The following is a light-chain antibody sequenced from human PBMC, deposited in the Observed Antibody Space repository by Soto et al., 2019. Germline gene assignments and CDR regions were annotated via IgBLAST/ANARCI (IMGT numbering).Light chain of an antibody. CDR1: QTVRNNY. Sequence: EFVLTQSPGTLSLSPGERATLSCRASQTVRNNYLAWYQQKPGQAPRLLIYDASSRATGIPDRFSGGGSGTEFTLTISSLQSEDFAVYYCHQYNNWPRTFGQGTKVDIK. J-gene: IGKJ1*01. CDR3: HQYNNWPRT. V-gene: IGKV3-20*01. CDR2: DAS.